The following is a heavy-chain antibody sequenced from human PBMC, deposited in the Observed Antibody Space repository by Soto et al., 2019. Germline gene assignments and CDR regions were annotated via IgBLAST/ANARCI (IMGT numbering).Heavy chain of an antibody. Sequence: QVQLQESGPGLVKPSQTLSLTCTVSGGSISSGGYYWYWIRQHPGKGLEWIGYIYYSGTTYYNPSLKSRVTISVDTSKNQFSLKLSSVTAADTAVYYCAASCVACGGFNYYGMDVWVQGTTVTVSS. V-gene: IGHV4-31*03. J-gene: IGHJ6*02. CDR3: AASCVACGGFNYYGMDV. CDR1: GGSISSGGYY. D-gene: IGHD2-21*01. CDR2: IYYSGTT.